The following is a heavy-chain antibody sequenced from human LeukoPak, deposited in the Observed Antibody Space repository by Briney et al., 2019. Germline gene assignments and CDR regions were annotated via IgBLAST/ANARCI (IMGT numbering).Heavy chain of an antibody. J-gene: IGHJ3*02. V-gene: IGHV1-2*02. CDR2: INPNSGGT. CDR1: GYTFTGYY. D-gene: IGHD6-19*01. Sequence: ASVKVSCKASGYTFTGYYMHWVRQAPGQGLEWMGWINPNSGGTNYAQKFQGRVTMTRDTSISTAYMELSRLRSDDTAVYYCARDRDSSGWTDAFDICGQGTMVTVSS. CDR3: ARDRDSSGWTDAFDI.